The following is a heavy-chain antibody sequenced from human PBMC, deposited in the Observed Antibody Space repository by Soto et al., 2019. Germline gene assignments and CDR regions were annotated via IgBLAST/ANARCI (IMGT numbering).Heavy chain of an antibody. V-gene: IGHV3-30*18. CDR2: ISYDVSNK. CDR3: AKAVGSSEDY. CDR1: GFTFSSYG. D-gene: IGHD6-6*01. J-gene: IGHJ4*02. Sequence: QVQLVESGGGVVQPGRSLRLSCAASGFTFSSYGMHWVRQAPGKGLEWVAVISYDVSNKYYADSVKGRFTISRDNSKNTLYLQMNSLRAEDTAVYYCAKAVGSSEDYWGQGTLVTVSS.